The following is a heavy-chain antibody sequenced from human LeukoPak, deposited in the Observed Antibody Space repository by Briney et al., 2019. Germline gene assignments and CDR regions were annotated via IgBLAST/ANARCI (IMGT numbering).Heavy chain of an antibody. CDR1: GGTFSSYA. J-gene: IGHJ5*02. V-gene: IGHV1-69*13. Sequence: ASVKVSCKASGGTFSSYAISWVRQAPGQGLEWMGGIIPISGTANYAQKFQGRVTITADESTSTAYMELSSLRSEDTAVYYCARDPEGSSWYLNWFDPWGQGTLVTVSS. CDR2: IIPISGTA. CDR3: ARDPEGSSWYLNWFDP. D-gene: IGHD6-13*01.